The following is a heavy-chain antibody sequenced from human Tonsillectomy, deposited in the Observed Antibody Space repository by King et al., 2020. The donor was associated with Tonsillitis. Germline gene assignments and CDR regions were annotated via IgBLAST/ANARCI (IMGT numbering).Heavy chain of an antibody. J-gene: IGHJ4*02. D-gene: IGHD3-9*01. V-gene: IGHV3-30*18. CDR1: GFTFSNYG. CDR2: ISYVGNNK. Sequence: VQLVESGGGVVQPGRSLRLSCAASGFTFSNYGMHWVRQAPGKGLEWVAVISYVGNNKYYADSVKGRFTISRDDAKNTLFLQMNSLRPEDTAVYYCAKDLSGSHWGQGTLVTVSS. CDR3: AKDLSGSH.